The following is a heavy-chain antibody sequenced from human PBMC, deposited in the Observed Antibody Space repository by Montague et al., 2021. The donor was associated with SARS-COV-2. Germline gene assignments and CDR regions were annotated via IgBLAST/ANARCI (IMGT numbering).Heavy chain of an antibody. D-gene: IGHD3-10*01. Sequence: SETLSLTCTVSNASITTSNWWTWVRQAPGKGLEWVGEIHHSGTLXYNPSLKSRVTISVDTSKNHFSLNLNSVTAADTALYFCARRIRITVFRGVPLTTHSLESWGQGIMATVSS. V-gene: IGHV4/OR15-8*01. CDR3: ARRIRITVFRGVPLTTHSLES. CDR2: IHHSGTL. J-gene: IGHJ4*02. CDR1: NASITTSNW.